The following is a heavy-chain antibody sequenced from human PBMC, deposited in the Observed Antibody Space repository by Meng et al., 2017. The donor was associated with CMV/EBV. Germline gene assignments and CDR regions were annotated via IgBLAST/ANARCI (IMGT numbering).Heavy chain of an antibody. Sequence: GGSLRLPCAASGFTFSRYRLHWVRQSPGKGLLWVSRINNDGITTSYQDSVKGRFTISRDNAKNTLYLQMNSLRAEDTAVYYCARGGDTGGYFDYWAQGTLVTVSS. CDR1: GFTFSRYR. J-gene: IGHJ4*02. V-gene: IGHV3-74*01. CDR3: ARGGDTGGYFDY. CDR2: INNDGITT. D-gene: IGHD7-27*01.